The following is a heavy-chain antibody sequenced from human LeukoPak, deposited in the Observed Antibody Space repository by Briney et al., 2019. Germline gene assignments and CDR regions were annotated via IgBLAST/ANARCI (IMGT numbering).Heavy chain of an antibody. J-gene: IGHJ4*02. CDR3: ASGFSGRYFDS. D-gene: IGHD1-26*01. CDR1: GYTFTGYF. CDR2: IKPNMGGT. V-gene: IGHV1-2*02. Sequence: ASVKLSCTASGYTFTGYFMHRGRHAPGQGLGWLGWIKPNMGGTSYAQKFQGRVTMTRDTSISTGYMELSRLRSDDTAVYYCASGFSGRYFDSWGEGTLVTVSS.